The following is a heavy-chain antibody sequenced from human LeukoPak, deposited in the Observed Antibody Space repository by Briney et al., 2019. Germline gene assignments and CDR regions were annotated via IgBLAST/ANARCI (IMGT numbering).Heavy chain of an antibody. J-gene: IGHJ4*02. D-gene: IGHD3-22*01. CDR1: GGSISSYY. CDR3: ARDIIHYYDSSGSAAEYYFDY. V-gene: IGHV4-59*01. CDR2: IYYSGST. Sequence: SETLSLTCSVSGGSISSYYWSWIRQPPGKGLEWIGYIYYSGSTNYNPSLKSRVTISVDTSKNQFSLKLSSGTAADTAVYYCARDIIHYYDSSGSAAEYYFDYWGQGTLVTVSS.